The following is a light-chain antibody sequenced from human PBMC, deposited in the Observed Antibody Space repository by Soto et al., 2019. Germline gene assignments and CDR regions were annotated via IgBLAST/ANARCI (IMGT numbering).Light chain of an antibody. CDR1: QSISTY. Sequence: DIQMTQSPSSLSASVGDRVTITCRASQSISTYLNWYQQKPGKAPNLLMYTASNLQSGVPSRFSGSGSGTEFTLTISSLQPDDFATYYCQQYNSYSRTFGQGTKVDNK. J-gene: IGKJ1*01. CDR3: QQYNSYSRT. V-gene: IGKV1-39*01. CDR2: TAS.